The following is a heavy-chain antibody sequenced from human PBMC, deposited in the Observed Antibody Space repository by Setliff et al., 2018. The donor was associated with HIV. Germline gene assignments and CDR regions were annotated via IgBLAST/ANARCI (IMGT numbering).Heavy chain of an antibody. CDR2: INTRGGST. V-gene: IGHV1-46*01. D-gene: IGHD3-10*01. CDR3: ARAVAILIRGSTLNREYYMDV. J-gene: IGHJ6*03. Sequence: ASVKVSCKTSGTNLLPYYMHWVRQAPGQGLEWMGVINTRGGSTSYAQKFQGRVTMTSDTSTYTVYMELSGLRSDDTTVYFCARAVAILIRGSTLNREYYMDVWGKGTTVTVSS. CDR1: GTNLLPYY.